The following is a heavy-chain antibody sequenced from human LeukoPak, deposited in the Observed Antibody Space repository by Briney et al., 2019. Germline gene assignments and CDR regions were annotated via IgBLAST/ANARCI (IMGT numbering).Heavy chain of an antibody. J-gene: IGHJ4*02. Sequence: GGSLRLSCAASGFTFSSYWMNWARQAPGKGLEWVAVIWYDGSNKYYADSVKGRFTISRDNSKNTLYLQMNSLRAEDTAVYYCARSPLEYYFDYWGQGTLVTVSS. D-gene: IGHD1-1*01. V-gene: IGHV3-33*08. CDR2: IWYDGSNK. CDR3: ARSPLEYYFDY. CDR1: GFTFSSYW.